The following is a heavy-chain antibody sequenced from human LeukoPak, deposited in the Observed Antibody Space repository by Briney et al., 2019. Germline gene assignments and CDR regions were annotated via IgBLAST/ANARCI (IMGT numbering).Heavy chain of an antibody. CDR1: GGSISSGGYY. J-gene: IGHJ6*02. V-gene: IGHV4-31*03. Sequence: SQTLSLTCTVSGGSISSGGYYWSWTRQHPGKGLEWIGYIYYSGSTYYNPSLKSRVTISVDTSKNQFSLKLSSVTAADTAMYYCARDSERGGPFYYGMDVWGQGTTVTVSS. CDR2: IYYSGST. D-gene: IGHD3-10*01. CDR3: ARDSERGGPFYYGMDV.